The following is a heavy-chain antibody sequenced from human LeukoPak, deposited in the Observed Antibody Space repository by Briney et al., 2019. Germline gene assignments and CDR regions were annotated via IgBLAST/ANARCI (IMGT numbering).Heavy chain of an antibody. Sequence: GASVKVSCKASGYTFTSYAMNCVRQAPGQGLEWMGWINTNTGNPTYAQGFTGRFVFSLDTSVSTAYLQISSLKAEDTAVYYCARGVYSSSWYNPPPIDYWGQGTLVTVSS. CDR2: INTNTGNP. D-gene: IGHD6-13*01. J-gene: IGHJ4*02. CDR1: GYTFTSYA. CDR3: ARGVYSSSWYNPPPIDY. V-gene: IGHV7-4-1*02.